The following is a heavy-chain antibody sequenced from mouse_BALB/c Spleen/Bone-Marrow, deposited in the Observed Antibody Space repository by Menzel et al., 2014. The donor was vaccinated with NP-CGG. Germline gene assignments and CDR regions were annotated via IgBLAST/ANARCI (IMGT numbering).Heavy chain of an antibody. J-gene: IGHJ2*01. CDR3: ASRDSSGYVPDY. CDR1: GYTFTSYW. V-gene: IGHV1S132*01. CDR2: IFPGTGTT. D-gene: IGHD3-2*01. Sequence: VQLQQSGAELVKPGASVKLSCKTSGYTFTSYWIQWVKQRPGQGLGWIGEIFPGTGTTYYNEKFKGKATLTIDTSSSTAYMQLSSLTSEDSAVYFCASRDSSGYVPDYWGQGTTLTVSP.